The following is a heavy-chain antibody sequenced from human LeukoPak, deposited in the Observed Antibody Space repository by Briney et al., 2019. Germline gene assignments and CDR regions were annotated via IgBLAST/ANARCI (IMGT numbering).Heavy chain of an antibody. Sequence: GSLRLSCAASGFTFSSYSMNWVRQAPGKGLEWVSSISSSSSYIYYADSVKGRFTISRDNAKNSLYLQMNSLRAEDTAVYYCARGRYCSSTSCPFNNWFDPWGQGTLVTVSS. J-gene: IGHJ5*02. CDR3: ARGRYCSSTSCPFNNWFDP. CDR2: ISSSSSYI. CDR1: GFTFSSYS. D-gene: IGHD2-2*01. V-gene: IGHV3-21*01.